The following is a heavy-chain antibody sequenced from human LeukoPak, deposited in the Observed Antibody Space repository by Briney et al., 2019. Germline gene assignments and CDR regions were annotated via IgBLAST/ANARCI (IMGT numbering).Heavy chain of an antibody. CDR1: GYTFTSYY. Sequence: ASVKVSCKASGYTFTSYYMHWVRQAPGQGLEWMGIINPSGGSTSYAQKFQGRVTMTRDTSTSTVYMELSSLRSEDTAVYYCARDNYDILTGYHTFDYWGQGTLVTVSS. CDR3: ARDNYDILTGYHTFDY. V-gene: IGHV1-46*01. CDR2: INPSGGST. D-gene: IGHD3-9*01. J-gene: IGHJ4*02.